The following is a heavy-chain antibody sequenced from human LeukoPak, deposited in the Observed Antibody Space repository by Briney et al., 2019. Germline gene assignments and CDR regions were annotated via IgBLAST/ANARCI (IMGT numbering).Heavy chain of an antibody. V-gene: IGHV3-7*01. D-gene: IGHD3-3*01. CDR2: VKYDGSEK. J-gene: IGHJ4*02. CDR3: ARGFHYDFWSGSYYFDY. Sequence: GGSLRLSCAASGFTFSSYWMSWVRQAPGKGLEWVANVKYDGSEKYHVDSVKGRFTISRDNAKNSLYLQMNSLRAEDTAVYYCARGFHYDFWSGSYYFDYWGQGTLVTVSS. CDR1: GFTFSSYW.